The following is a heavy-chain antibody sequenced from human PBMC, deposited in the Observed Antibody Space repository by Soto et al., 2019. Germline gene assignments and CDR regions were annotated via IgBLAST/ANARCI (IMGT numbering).Heavy chain of an antibody. J-gene: IGHJ3*02. CDR2: IWYDGSNK. CDR3: ARGVLDAFDI. V-gene: IGHV3-33*01. CDR1: GFTFISYG. Sequence: GGSLRLSCAASGFTFISYGIHFFRQSPFKWLEWVAVIWYDGSNKYYPGSVKGRFTISRENAKNSLYLQMNSLRAGDTAVYYCARGVLDAFDIWGQGTMVTVSS.